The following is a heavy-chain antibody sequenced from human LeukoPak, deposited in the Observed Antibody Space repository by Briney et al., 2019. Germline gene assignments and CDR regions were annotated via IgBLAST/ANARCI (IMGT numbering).Heavy chain of an antibody. CDR3: AVVPSITMVRGVILKDAFDI. D-gene: IGHD3-10*01. CDR2: IIPIFGTA. Sequence: GASVKVSCKASGGTFSSYAISWVRRAPGQGLEWMGGIIPIFGTANYAQKFQGRVTITADKSTSTAYMELSSLRSEDTAVYYCAVVPSITMVRGVILKDAFDIWGQGTMVTVSS. CDR1: GGTFSSYA. J-gene: IGHJ3*02. V-gene: IGHV1-69*06.